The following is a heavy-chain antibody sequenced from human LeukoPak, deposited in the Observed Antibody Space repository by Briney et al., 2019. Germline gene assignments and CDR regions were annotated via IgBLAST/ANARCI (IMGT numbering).Heavy chain of an antibody. CDR1: GDSFSSYW. CDR2: IKQDGSEK. Sequence: WGSLRVSCAVSGDSFSSYWMSWVRQAPGKGLEWVSNIKQDGSEKYYVNSVKCRFTISSDNTNNSLFLQMNSPAAEDTAFYYFVGHSDYWGKGTLVSVSS. CDR3: VGHSDY. D-gene: IGHD3-16*01. J-gene: IGHJ4*02. V-gene: IGHV3-7*01.